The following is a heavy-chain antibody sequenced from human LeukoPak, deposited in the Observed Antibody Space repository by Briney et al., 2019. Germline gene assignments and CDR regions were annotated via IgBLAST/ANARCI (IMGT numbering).Heavy chain of an antibody. V-gene: IGHV5-51*01. CDR2: IYPGGSDT. CDR3: ARLGPNGWYLLDY. Sequence: GESLKISCKGSGYSFTSYWIGWVRQMSGKGLEWMGVIYPGGSDTRYSPSFQGQVTISADKSISTAYLQWSSLKASDTAMFYCARLGPNGWYLLDYWGQGTLVTVSS. CDR1: GYSFTSYW. D-gene: IGHD6-19*01. J-gene: IGHJ4*02.